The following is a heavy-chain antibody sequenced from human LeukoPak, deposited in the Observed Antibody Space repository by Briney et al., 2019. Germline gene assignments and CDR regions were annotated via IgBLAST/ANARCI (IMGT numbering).Heavy chain of an antibody. D-gene: IGHD3-22*01. Sequence: SETLSLTCAVSGVSFSGYYWSWIRQPPGKWLEWTGEGNHSGYTTYNPSLKSRVTMSVDMSKYQFSLKLSSVTAADTAVYYCARGRNYYENTGYYYYFDYWGQGTLVTVSS. V-gene: IGHV4-34*01. CDR1: GVSFSGYY. J-gene: IGHJ4*02. CDR3: ARGRNYYENTGYYYYFDY. CDR2: GNHSGYT.